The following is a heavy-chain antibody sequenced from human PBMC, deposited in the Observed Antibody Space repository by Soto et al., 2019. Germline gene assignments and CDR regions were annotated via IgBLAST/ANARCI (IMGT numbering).Heavy chain of an antibody. J-gene: IGHJ4*02. CDR3: AKKQTFSSAPDY. CDR2: INSSGGTT. V-gene: IGHV3-23*01. Sequence: GGSLRLSWSASGFTFSNHAMSWVRQAPGKGLEWVSVINSSGGTTYYADSVKGRFTLSRDNSKNTLYLQMNSLTAEDTAVYYCAKKQTFSSAPDYWGQGSLVTVSS. CDR1: GFTFSNHA.